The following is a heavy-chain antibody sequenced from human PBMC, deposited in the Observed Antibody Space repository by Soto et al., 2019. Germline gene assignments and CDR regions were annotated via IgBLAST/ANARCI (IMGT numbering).Heavy chain of an antibody. CDR3: ARERIGATTNYFAY. Sequence: SETLSLTCAVYGGSFSGYYWSWIRQPPGKGLEWIGEINHSGSTNYNPSLKSRVTISVDTSKNQFSLKLSSVTAADTAVYYCARERIGATTNYFAYWGQGTLVTGSS. J-gene: IGHJ4*02. CDR1: GGSFSGYY. CDR2: INHSGST. D-gene: IGHD5-12*01. V-gene: IGHV4-34*01.